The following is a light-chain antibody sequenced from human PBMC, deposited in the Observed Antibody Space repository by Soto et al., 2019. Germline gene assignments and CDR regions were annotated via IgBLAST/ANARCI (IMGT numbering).Light chain of an antibody. Sequence: LVLTQSPVTLSLSPGDRATLSCRASQSVSTYLAWYRQVPGQPPRLLIYDTTNRAAGIPPRFSGSRSGTAFTLTISSVEPEDFALYYCHQRNTFGLGTRLEIK. CDR3: HQRNT. J-gene: IGKJ5*01. CDR1: QSVSTY. V-gene: IGKV3-11*01. CDR2: DTT.